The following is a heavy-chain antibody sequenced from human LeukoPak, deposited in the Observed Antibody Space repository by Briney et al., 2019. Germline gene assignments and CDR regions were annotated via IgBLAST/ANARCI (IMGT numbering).Heavy chain of an antibody. Sequence: GGSLRLSCVASGFTFSSYWMSWVRQAPGKGLEWVANIKQDGSEKYYVDSVKGRFTISRDNAKNSLYLQMNSLRAEDTAVYYCARDGYYYDSSGYYHVYWGQGTLVTVSS. CDR3: ARDGYYYDSSGYYHVY. V-gene: IGHV3-7*01. CDR1: GFTFSSYW. CDR2: IKQDGSEK. D-gene: IGHD3-22*01. J-gene: IGHJ4*02.